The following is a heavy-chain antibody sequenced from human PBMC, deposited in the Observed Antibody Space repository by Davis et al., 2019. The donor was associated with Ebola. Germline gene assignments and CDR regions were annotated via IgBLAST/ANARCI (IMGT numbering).Heavy chain of an antibody. D-gene: IGHD3-10*01. V-gene: IGHV3-9*01. J-gene: IGHJ6*02. CDR3: AKGYGITMVRGFGMDV. Sequence: PGGSLRLSCAASGFTFDAYAMHWVRQAPGKGLEWVSGISWNSGDIAYADSVKGRLTISRDNAKNSLYLQMNSLRAEDTALYYCAKGYGITMVRGFGMDVWGQGTTVTVSS. CDR1: GFTFDAYA. CDR2: ISWNSGDI.